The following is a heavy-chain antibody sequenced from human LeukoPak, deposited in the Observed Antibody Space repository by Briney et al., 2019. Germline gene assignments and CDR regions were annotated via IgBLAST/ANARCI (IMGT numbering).Heavy chain of an antibody. D-gene: IGHD3-10*01. CDR1: GFTFSSYA. V-gene: IGHV3-7*01. J-gene: IGHJ4*02. CDR3: ARGGVRGVLLPVDY. CDR2: VKHDGTDK. Sequence: GGSLRLSCAASGFTFSSYAMSWVRQAPGKGLEWVANVKHDGTDKYYLGSVKGRFTLSRDNAKNSLYLQMNSLRAEDTAVYYCARGGVRGVLLPVDYWGQGTLVTVSS.